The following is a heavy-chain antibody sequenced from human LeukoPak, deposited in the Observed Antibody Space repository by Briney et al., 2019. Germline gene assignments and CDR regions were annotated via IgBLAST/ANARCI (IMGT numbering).Heavy chain of an antibody. D-gene: IGHD3-22*01. Sequence: ASVKLSGKPALYTFTTYAMHWGPRSPGQRLKEMKWINTGNGNTKYSQRFQGRVPITRDTSASTAYMELSSLRSEDTAVYYCARYGDYYDSSGYPYGMDVWGQGTTVTVSS. CDR3: ARYGDYYDSSGYPYGMDV. CDR2: INTGNGNT. V-gene: IGHV1-3*04. CDR1: LYTFTTYA. J-gene: IGHJ6*02.